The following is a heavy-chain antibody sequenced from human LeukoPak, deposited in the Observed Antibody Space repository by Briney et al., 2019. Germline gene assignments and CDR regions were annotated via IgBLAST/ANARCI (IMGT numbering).Heavy chain of an antibody. CDR2: IYYSGST. V-gene: IGHV4-30-4*08. D-gene: IGHD5-18*01. CDR3: ARDPVDTAISAFDI. Sequence: PSETLSLTCTVSGGSISSGDYYWSWIRQPPGKGLEWIGYIYYSGSTYYNPSLKSRVTISVDTSKNQFSLKLSSVTAADTAVYYCARDPVDTAISAFDIWGQGTMVTVSS. J-gene: IGHJ3*02. CDR1: GGSISSGDYY.